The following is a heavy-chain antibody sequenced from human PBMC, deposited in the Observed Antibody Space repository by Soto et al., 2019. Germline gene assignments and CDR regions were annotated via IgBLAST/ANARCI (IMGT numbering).Heavy chain of an antibody. V-gene: IGHV3-23*01. D-gene: IGHD3-10*01. J-gene: IGHJ5*02. Sequence: GGSLRLSCAASGFTFSSYAMSWVRQAPGKGLEWVSAISGSGGSTYYADSVKGRFTISRDNSKNTLYLQMNSLRAEDTAVYYCAKDSKYYYGSGSYYGSPSWFDPWGQGTLVTVSS. CDR2: ISGSGGST. CDR3: AKDSKYYYGSGSYYGSPSWFDP. CDR1: GFTFSSYA.